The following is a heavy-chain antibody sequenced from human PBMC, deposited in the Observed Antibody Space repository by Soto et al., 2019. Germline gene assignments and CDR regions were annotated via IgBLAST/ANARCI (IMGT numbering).Heavy chain of an antibody. J-gene: IGHJ5*02. Sequence: QVQLQESGPGLVKASQTLSLTCTVSGGSISSGGYYWSWIRQHPGKGLEWIGYIYNSGSTYYNPSLKSRVNITADTSKNQFSLKLSPGAAADTAVYYCARDPAPWGQGTLVTVSS. V-gene: IGHV4-31*03. CDR3: ARDPAP. CDR1: GGSISSGGYY. CDR2: IYNSGST.